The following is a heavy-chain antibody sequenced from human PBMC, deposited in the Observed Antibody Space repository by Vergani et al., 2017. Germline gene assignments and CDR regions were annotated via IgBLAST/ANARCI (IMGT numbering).Heavy chain of an antibody. CDR3: TTDNQQSSLGHCSVTNCYGGVFDI. CDR2: ISWDGGST. CDR1: GFTFDDYT. V-gene: IGHV3-43*01. Sequence: EVQLVESGGVVVQPGGSLRLSCAASGFTFDDYTMHWVRQAPGKGLEWVSLISWDGGSTYYADSVKGRFTISRDNSKNSLYLQMNSLRTEDTALYYCTTDNQQSSLGHCSVTNCYGGVFDIWGQGTVVTVSS. J-gene: IGHJ3*02. D-gene: IGHD2-15*01.